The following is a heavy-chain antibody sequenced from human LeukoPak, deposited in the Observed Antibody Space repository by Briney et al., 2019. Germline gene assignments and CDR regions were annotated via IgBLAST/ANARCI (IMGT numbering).Heavy chain of an antibody. CDR1: GGSISSYY. Sequence: SETLSLTCTVSGGSISSYYWSWIRQPAGKGLEWIGRIYTSGSTNYNPSLKSRVTMSVDTSKNQFSLKLSSVTTADTAVYYCARDVTTVTTHAFDIWGQGTMVTVSS. D-gene: IGHD4-11*01. CDR2: IYTSGST. V-gene: IGHV4-4*07. J-gene: IGHJ3*02. CDR3: ARDVTTVTTHAFDI.